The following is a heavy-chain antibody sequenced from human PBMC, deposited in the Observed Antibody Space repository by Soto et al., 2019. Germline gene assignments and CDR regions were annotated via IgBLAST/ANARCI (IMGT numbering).Heavy chain of an antibody. CDR3: ARSSGGNVGIIIEGSNWFDP. CDR1: GDTSTSNY. J-gene: IGHJ5*02. D-gene: IGHD3-16*01. CDR2: INPNGGST. Sequence: QVQLVQSGAEVKKPGASVKVSCKAPGDTSTSNYLNWVRQAPGQGLERMGVINPNGGSTKYAQKFQGRIKMTIDTSRSTVYMALSSLRYRDTAVYYCARSSGGNVGIIIEGSNWFDPWGQGTLVTVSS. V-gene: IGHV1-46*01.